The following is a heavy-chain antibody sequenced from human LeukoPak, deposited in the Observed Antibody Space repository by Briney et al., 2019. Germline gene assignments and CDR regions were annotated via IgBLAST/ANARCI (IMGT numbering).Heavy chain of an antibody. CDR1: GLTFSIYE. D-gene: IGHD5-24*01. V-gene: IGHV3-48*03. Sequence: GGSLRLSCEASGLTFSIYEINWVRQAPGKGLERVSYTSKSGSTRYYADSVRGRFTISRDNSKSSVHLQLNSLRAEDTAIYYCAREGWLQFGGFFDIWGQGTMVTVSS. CDR3: AREGWLQFGGFFDI. CDR2: TSKSGSTR. J-gene: IGHJ3*02.